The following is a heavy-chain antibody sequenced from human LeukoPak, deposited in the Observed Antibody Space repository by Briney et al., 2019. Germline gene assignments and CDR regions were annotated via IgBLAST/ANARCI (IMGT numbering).Heavy chain of an antibody. D-gene: IGHD1-26*01. CDR1: GGTFSSYA. V-gene: IGHV1-69*05. CDR2: FIPMFGKA. J-gene: IGHJ6*03. Sequence: SVKVSCKASGGTFSSYAISWVRQAPGQGLEWMGRFIPMFGKANYAQKFQGRVSITTDESTSTAYMELSSLRSEDTAVYYCARVPPVGHLGMDVWGKGTTVTVSS. CDR3: ARVPPVGHLGMDV.